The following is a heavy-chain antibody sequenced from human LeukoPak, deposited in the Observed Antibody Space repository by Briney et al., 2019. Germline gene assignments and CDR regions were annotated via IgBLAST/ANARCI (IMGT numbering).Heavy chain of an antibody. V-gene: IGHV4-61*01. CDR3: ARGLRTERYFDL. J-gene: IGHJ2*01. Sequence: SETLSLTCTVSGGSVSSASYYWSWIRQPPGKGLEWIGSNYYSGSTNYNPSLKSRVTISLDTSKKEFSLKLSSVTAADTAVYYCARGLRTERYFDLWGRGTLVTVSS. CDR1: GGSVSSASYY. D-gene: IGHD1-14*01. CDR2: NYYSGST.